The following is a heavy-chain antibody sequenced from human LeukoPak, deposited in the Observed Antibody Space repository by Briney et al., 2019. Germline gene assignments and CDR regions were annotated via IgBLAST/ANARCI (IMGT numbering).Heavy chain of an antibody. J-gene: IGHJ4*02. V-gene: IGHV5-51*01. D-gene: IGHD6-13*01. CDR2: IYLGASDT. CDR1: GYSFTSFW. CDR3: ARHGSSWYRDFDY. Sequence: GESLKISCKRSGYSFTSFWIGWVPPMPGKGLEWMGIIYLGASDTRYSPSFQGQVTISADKSISTAYLQWSSLKASDTAMYYCARHGSSWYRDFDYWGQGTLVTVSS.